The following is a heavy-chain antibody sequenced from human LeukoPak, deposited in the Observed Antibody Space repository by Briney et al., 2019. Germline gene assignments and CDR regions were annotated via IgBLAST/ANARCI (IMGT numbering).Heavy chain of an antibody. CDR3: AKSRYDFWSGYFAPDY. CDR1: GFTFSSYG. J-gene: IGHJ4*02. CDR2: IRYDGSNK. Sequence: GGSLRLSCAASGFTFSSYGMHWVRQAPGKGLEWVAFIRYDGSNKYYADSVKGRFTISRDNSKNTLYLQMNSLRAEDTAVYYCAKSRYDFWSGYFAPDYWGQGTLVTVSS. V-gene: IGHV3-30*02. D-gene: IGHD3-3*01.